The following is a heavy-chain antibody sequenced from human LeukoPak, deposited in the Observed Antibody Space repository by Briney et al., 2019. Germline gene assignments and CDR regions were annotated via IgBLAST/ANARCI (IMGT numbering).Heavy chain of an antibody. CDR1: GSSFTTYW. Sequence: GGSLRLSCAASGSSFTTYWMHWVRQAPGKGLVWVSHINPDGSSSTYADSVRGRFTISRDTATNTLYLEMNSLRAEDTAVYYCSRDFVGAEDYWGQGTLVTVSS. D-gene: IGHD3-16*01. V-gene: IGHV3-74*01. J-gene: IGHJ4*02. CDR3: SRDFVGAEDY. CDR2: INPDGSSS.